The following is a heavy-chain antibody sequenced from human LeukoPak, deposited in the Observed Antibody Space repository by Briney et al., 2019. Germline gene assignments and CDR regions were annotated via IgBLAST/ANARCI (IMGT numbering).Heavy chain of an antibody. CDR1: GGSISSSSRY. CDR3: AREGGEGELPDY. D-gene: IGHD1-26*01. CDR2: IFYSGTT. Sequence: SETLSLTCSVSGGSISSSSRYWGWIRQPPGKGLEWIGSIFYSGTTYYNPSLKSRVTISVDTSKNQFSLKLSSVTAAGTAVYYCAREGGEGELPDYWGQGTLVTVSS. V-gene: IGHV4-39*07. J-gene: IGHJ4*02.